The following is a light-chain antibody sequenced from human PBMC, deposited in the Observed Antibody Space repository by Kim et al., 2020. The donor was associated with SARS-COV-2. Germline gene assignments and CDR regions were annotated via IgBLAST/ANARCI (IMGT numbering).Light chain of an antibody. J-gene: IGLJ3*02. Sequence: SSELTQDPAVSVALGQTVRITCQGDSLRTYYASWYQQKPGQTPILVIYDKNDRPSGIPDRFSGSSSANTASLTITGAQAEDEADYYCSSRGDSRDQRV. CDR2: DKN. CDR1: SLRTYY. V-gene: IGLV3-19*01. CDR3: SSRGDSRDQRV.